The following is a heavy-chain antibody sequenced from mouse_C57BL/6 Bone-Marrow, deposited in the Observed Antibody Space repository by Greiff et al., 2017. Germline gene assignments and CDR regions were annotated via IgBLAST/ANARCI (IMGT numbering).Heavy chain of an antibody. CDR3: ARRPYAMDY. V-gene: IGHV1-81*01. CDR1: GYTFTSSG. CDR2: IYPRSGNT. Sequence: VQLQPSGAELARPGASVKLSCKASGYTFTSSGISWVKQRTGQGLEWIGAIYPRSGNTYYNEKFKGKATLTADKSSSTAYMELRSLTSEDSAVYFCARRPYAMDYWGQGTSVTVSS. J-gene: IGHJ4*01.